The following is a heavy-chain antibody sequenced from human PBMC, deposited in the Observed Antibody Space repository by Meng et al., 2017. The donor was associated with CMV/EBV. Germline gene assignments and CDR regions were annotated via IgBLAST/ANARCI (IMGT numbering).Heavy chain of an antibody. V-gene: IGHV3-30*04. D-gene: IGHD3-10*01. CDR3: ARDYPPFTMVRGVTLSDGMDV. CDR1: GFTFSSYA. Sequence: GESLKISCAASGFTFSSYAMHWVRQAPGKGLEWVAVISYDGSNKYYADSVKGRFTISRGNSKNTLYLQMNSLRAEDTAVYYCARDYPPFTMVRGVTLSDGMDVWGQGTTVTVSS. J-gene: IGHJ6*02. CDR2: ISYDGSNK.